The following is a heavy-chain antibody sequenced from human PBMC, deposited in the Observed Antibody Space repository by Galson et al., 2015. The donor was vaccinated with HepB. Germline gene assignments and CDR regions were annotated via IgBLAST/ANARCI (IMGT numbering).Heavy chain of an antibody. D-gene: IGHD3-22*01. V-gene: IGHV1-18*01. J-gene: IGHJ4*02. Sequence: SVKVSCKASGYTFTSYGISWVRQAPGQGLEWMGWISAYNGNTNYAQKLQGRVTMTTDTSTSTAYMELRSLRSDDTAVYYCARDQDAYDSSGYYLDYWGQGTLVTVSS. CDR3: ARDQDAYDSSGYYLDY. CDR2: ISAYNGNT. CDR1: GYTFTSYG.